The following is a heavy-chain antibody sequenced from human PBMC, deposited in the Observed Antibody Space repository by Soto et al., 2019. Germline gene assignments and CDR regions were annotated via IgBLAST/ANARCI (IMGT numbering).Heavy chain of an antibody. CDR1: GFTFSSYA. V-gene: IGHV3-30-3*01. CDR2: ISYDGSNK. D-gene: IGHD4-17*01. Sequence: HPGGSLRLSCAASGFTFSSYAMHWVRQAPGKGLEWVAVISYDGSNKYYADSVKGRFTISRDNSKNTLYLQMNSLRAEDTAVYYCARDQEGATVTSNPVLGYWGQGTLVTVSS. J-gene: IGHJ4*02. CDR3: ARDQEGATVTSNPVLGY.